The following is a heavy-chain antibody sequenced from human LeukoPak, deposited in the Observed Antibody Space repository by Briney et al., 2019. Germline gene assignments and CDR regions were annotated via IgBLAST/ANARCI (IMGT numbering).Heavy chain of an antibody. V-gene: IGHV3-48*01. J-gene: IGHJ6*03. Sequence: QPGGSLRLSCAASGFTFSSYSMNWVRQAPGKGLEWVSYISSSSSTIYYADSVKGRFTISRDNAKNSLYLQMNSLRAEDTAVYYCARRDWNYGVYYYYYMDVWGKGTTVTVSS. D-gene: IGHD1-7*01. CDR3: ARRDWNYGVYYYYYMDV. CDR2: ISSSSSTI. CDR1: GFTFSSYS.